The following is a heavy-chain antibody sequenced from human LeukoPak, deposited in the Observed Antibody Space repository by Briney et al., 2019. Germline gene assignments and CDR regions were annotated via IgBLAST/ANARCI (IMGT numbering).Heavy chain of an antibody. D-gene: IGHD3-9*01. Sequence: SQTLSLTCTVSGVSISSGCYYWIWIRQHPGKGLEWIGYLYYSGSTYYNPSLKSRVTISVDTSKNQFSLKLSSVTAADTAVYYCAQRILTGYYFDYWGQGTLVTVSS. J-gene: IGHJ4*02. CDR1: GVSISSGCYY. V-gene: IGHV4-31*03. CDR3: AQRILTGYYFDY. CDR2: LYYSGST.